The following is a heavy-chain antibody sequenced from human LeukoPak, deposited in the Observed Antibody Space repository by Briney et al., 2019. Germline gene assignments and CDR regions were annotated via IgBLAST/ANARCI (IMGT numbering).Heavy chain of an antibody. V-gene: IGHV4-59*01. CDR1: GGSISTYY. CDR2: IYYSGST. CDR3: ARERHGAPGYFDAFDI. J-gene: IGHJ3*02. Sequence: PSETLSLTCTVSGGSISTYYWSWIQQPPGKGLEWIGYIYYSGSTKYNPSLRGRVTISVDTSKNQFSLKLNSVTAADAAVYYCARERHGAPGYFDAFDIWGQGTMVTVSS. D-gene: IGHD5-12*01.